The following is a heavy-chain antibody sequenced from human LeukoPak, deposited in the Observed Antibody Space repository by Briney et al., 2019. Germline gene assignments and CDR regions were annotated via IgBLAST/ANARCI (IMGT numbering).Heavy chain of an antibody. V-gene: IGHV3-64D*06. Sequence: PGGSLRLSCSASGFTFSSYAMHWVRQAPGKGLEYVSAISSNGGSTYYADSVKGRFTISRDNSKNTLYLQMSSLRAEDTAVYYCVKGQGGWLQSDFDYWGQGTLVTVSS. D-gene: IGHD5-24*01. CDR1: GFTFSSYA. J-gene: IGHJ4*02. CDR3: VKGQGGWLQSDFDY. CDR2: ISSNGGST.